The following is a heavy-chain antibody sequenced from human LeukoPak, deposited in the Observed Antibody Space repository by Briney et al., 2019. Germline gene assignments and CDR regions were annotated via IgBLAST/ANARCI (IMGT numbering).Heavy chain of an antibody. D-gene: IGHD3-9*01. Sequence: GGSLRLSCAASGFTFPRHGINWVRQAPGKGLEWVSGISPSGSILYYADSVKGRFTISRDNSKNTVSLQMNSLRAEDTALYYCARDLDWGAFDAWGQGTLVTVSP. J-gene: IGHJ5*02. V-gene: IGHV3-23*01. CDR3: ARDLDWGAFDA. CDR1: GFTFPRHG. CDR2: ISPSGSIL.